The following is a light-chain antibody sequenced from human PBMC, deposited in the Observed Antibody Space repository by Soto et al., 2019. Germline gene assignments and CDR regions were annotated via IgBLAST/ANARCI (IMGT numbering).Light chain of an antibody. J-gene: IGKJ1*01. CDR3: QKLNAYPPWT. CDR1: QSISTW. V-gene: IGKV1-5*01. CDR2: GAS. Sequence: DIQMTPSPSTLSASVGDRVTITCRASQSISTWLALYQQKPGRAPKLLIFGASTLQSGVPSRFSGSGSGTDFTLTISSLQPEDFATYFCQKLNAYPPWTFGQGTKVDIK.